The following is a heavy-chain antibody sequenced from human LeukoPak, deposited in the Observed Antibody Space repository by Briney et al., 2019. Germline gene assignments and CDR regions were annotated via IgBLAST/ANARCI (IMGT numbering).Heavy chain of an antibody. Sequence: SVKVSCKASGGTFSSYAISWVRQAPGQGLEWMGRIIPILGIANYAQKFQGRVTITADKSTSTAYMELSSLRSEDTAVYYCARDSGDYDILTGRYLSYYFDYWGQGTLVTVSS. CDR2: IIPILGIA. CDR1: GGTFSSYA. J-gene: IGHJ4*02. D-gene: IGHD3-9*01. V-gene: IGHV1-69*04. CDR3: ARDSGDYDILTGRYLSYYFDY.